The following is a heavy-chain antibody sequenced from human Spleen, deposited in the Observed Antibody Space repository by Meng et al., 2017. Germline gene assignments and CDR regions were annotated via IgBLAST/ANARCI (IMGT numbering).Heavy chain of an antibody. J-gene: IGHJ4*02. Sequence: SVKVSCKASGYTFTGYYMHWVRQAPGQGLEWMGGIIPIFGTANYAQKFQGRVTITADKSTSTACMELSSLRSEDTAVYYCARARHGVAEYYFDYWARGPLVTVSS. CDR1: GYTFTGYY. V-gene: IGHV1-69*06. CDR3: ARARHGVAEYYFDY. CDR2: IIPIFGTA. D-gene: IGHD6-19*01.